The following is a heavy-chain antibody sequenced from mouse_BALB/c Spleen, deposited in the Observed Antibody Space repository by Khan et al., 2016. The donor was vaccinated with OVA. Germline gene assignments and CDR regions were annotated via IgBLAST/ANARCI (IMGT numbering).Heavy chain of an antibody. Sequence: EVELVESGPGLVKPFQSLSLTCTVTGYSITSDYAWDWIRQFPGNKLEWMGYISYGGSTSYNPSLKSRISITRDTSKNQFFLQLNSVTTEDTATYYCARKNYYGYAMDYWGQGTSVTVSS. CDR2: ISYGGST. CDR3: ARKNYYGYAMDY. D-gene: IGHD1-1*01. V-gene: IGHV3-2*02. J-gene: IGHJ4*01. CDR1: GYSITSDYA.